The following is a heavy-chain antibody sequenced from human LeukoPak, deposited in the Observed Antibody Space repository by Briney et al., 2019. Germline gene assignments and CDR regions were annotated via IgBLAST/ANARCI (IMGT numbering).Heavy chain of an antibody. J-gene: IGHJ4*02. CDR3: ARVGLQGTTLGYFDY. D-gene: IGHD1-1*01. CDR1: GGSISRGNW. Sequence: SETLSLTCAVSGGSISRGNWWGWVLQPPGKGLEWIGEIFHSGSTNYNPSLKSRVTMSLDKSKNQFSLKLRFVTAADTAVYYCARVGLQGTTLGYFDYWGQGTLVTVSS. CDR2: IFHSGST. V-gene: IGHV4-4*02.